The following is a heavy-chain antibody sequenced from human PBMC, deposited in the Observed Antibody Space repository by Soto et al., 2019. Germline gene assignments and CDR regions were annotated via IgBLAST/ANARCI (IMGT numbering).Heavy chain of an antibody. J-gene: IGHJ4*02. CDR1: GFTFSSYA. CDR2: ISGSGGST. CDR3: AKVMDFWSGYFDY. Sequence: GESLKISCAASGFTFSSYAMSWVRQAPGKGLEWVSAISGSGGSTYYADSVKGRFTISRDNSKNTLYLQMNSLRAEDTAVYYCAKVMDFWSGYFDYWGQGTLVTVSS. D-gene: IGHD3-3*01. V-gene: IGHV3-23*01.